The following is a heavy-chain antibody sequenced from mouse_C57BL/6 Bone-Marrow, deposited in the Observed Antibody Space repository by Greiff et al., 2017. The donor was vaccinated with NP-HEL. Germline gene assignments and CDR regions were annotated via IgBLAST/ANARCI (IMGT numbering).Heavy chain of an antibody. J-gene: IGHJ4*01. Sequence: QVQLQQSGAELVKPGASVKLSCKASGYTFTSYWMHWVKQRPGQGLEWIGMIHPNSGSTNYNEKFKSKATLTVDKSSSTAYMQLSSLTSEDSAVYYCARINSLYAMDYWGQGTSVTVSS. D-gene: IGHD6-1*01. V-gene: IGHV1-64*01. CDR1: GYTFTSYW. CDR2: IHPNSGST. CDR3: ARINSLYAMDY.